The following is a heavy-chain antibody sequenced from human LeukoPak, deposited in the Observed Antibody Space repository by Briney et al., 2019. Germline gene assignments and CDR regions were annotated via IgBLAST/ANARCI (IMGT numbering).Heavy chain of an antibody. CDR3: ARASPFRSSGSYFQG. J-gene: IGHJ4*02. D-gene: IGHD3-10*01. CDR1: GFTFSDYY. V-gene: IGHV3-11*04. CDR2: ISSSGSTI. Sequence: GGSLRLSCAASGFTFSDYYMSWIRQAPGMGLEWVSYISSSGSTIYYADSVKGRFTISRDNAKNSLYLQMNSLRAEDTAVYYCARASPFRSSGSYFQGWGQGTLVTVSS.